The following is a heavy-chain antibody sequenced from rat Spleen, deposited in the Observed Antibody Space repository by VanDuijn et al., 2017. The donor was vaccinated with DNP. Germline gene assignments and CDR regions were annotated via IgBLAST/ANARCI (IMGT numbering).Heavy chain of an antibody. CDR1: GFTFNNYW. Sequence: EVQLVESGGDLVQPGRSLKLSCVASGFTFNNYWMTWIRQVPGKGLEWVASISSSGGTTNYPDSVKARFSISRDNAKSSLYLQMDSLRSEDTATYYCTNPPTGSNWFAYWGQGTLVTVSS. V-gene: IGHV5-31*01. CDR3: TNPPTGSNWFAY. D-gene: IGHD3-4*01. J-gene: IGHJ3*01. CDR2: ISSSGGTT.